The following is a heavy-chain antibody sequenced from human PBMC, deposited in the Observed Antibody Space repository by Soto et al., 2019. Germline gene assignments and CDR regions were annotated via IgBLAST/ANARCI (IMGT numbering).Heavy chain of an antibody. CDR3: AKDPAPRITGKFDP. D-gene: IGHD1-20*01. J-gene: IGHJ5*02. Sequence: LRLSCAASGFTFSSYAMSWVRQAPGKGLEWVSAISGSGGSTYYADPVKGRFTISRDNSKNTLYLQMNSLRAEDTAVYYCAKDPAPRITGKFDPWGQGTLVTVPQ. V-gene: IGHV3-23*01. CDR2: ISGSGGST. CDR1: GFTFSSYA.